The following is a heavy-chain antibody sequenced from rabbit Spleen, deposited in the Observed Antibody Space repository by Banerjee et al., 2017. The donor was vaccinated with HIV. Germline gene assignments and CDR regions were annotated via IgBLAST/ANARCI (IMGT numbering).Heavy chain of an antibody. V-gene: IGHV1S45*01. CDR3: ARNPYGSSISI. D-gene: IGHD1-1*01. J-gene: IGHJ2*01. Sequence: EESGGDLVKPEGSLTLTCTASGFSFSSGYWICWVRQAPGKGLEWIACIYIGDGTTYYATWAKGRFTISKTSSTTVTLQMTSLTAADTATYFCARNPYGSSISIWGPGTLVTVS. CDR2: IYIGDGTT. CDR1: GFSFSSGYW.